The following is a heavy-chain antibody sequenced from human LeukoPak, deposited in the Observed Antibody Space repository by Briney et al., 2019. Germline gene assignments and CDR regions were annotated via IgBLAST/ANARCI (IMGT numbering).Heavy chain of an antibody. V-gene: IGHV3-74*01. D-gene: IGHD3-16*01. Sequence: PGGSLRLSCAAPGFTFSSYWMHWVRQPPGKGLVWVSRIHLDGRTTNYADSVKGRFTISRDNAKNTLYLEMNSLRAEDTAVYYCARGGSPSDYWGQGTLVTVS. CDR1: GFTFSSYW. J-gene: IGHJ4*02. CDR2: IHLDGRTT. CDR3: ARGGSPSDY.